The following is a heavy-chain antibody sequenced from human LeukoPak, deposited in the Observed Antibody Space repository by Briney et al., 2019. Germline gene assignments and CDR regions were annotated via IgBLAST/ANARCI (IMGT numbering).Heavy chain of an antibody. J-gene: IGHJ4*02. CDR2: IKQDGSEK. CDR3: ARDKVVGATYLDY. CDR1: GFTFSRYW. V-gene: IGHV3-7*01. D-gene: IGHD1-26*01. Sequence: GGSLRLSCAASGFTFSRYWMSWVRQAPGKGLEWVANIKQDGSEKYYVDSVKGRFTISRDNAKNSLYLQMNSLRAEDTAVYYCARDKVVGATYLDYWGQGTLVTVSS.